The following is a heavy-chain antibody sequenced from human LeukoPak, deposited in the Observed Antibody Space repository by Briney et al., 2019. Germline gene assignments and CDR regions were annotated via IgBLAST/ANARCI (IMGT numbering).Heavy chain of an antibody. V-gene: IGHV1-2*06. Sequence: GASVKVSCKASGYTFTGYYMHWVRRAPGQGLEWMGRINPNSGGTNYAQKFQGRVTMTRDTSISTAYMELSRLRSDDTAVYYCVRDRYYDSSGHENWFDPWGQGTLVTVSS. J-gene: IGHJ5*02. D-gene: IGHD3-22*01. CDR1: GYTFTGYY. CDR2: INPNSGGT. CDR3: VRDRYYDSSGHENWFDP.